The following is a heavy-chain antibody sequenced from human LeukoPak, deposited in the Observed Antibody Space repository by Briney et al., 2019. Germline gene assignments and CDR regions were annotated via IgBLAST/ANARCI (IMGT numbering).Heavy chain of an antibody. CDR3: AKEGGDYGSGSYYNWFDP. J-gene: IGHJ5*02. CDR1: GFTFSSYA. D-gene: IGHD3-10*01. CDR2: ISGSGGST. Sequence: GGSLRLSCAASGFTFSSYAMSWVRQAPGKGLEWVSAISGSGGSTYYADSVKGRFTISTDNSKNTLYLQMNSLRAEDTAVYYCAKEGGDYGSGSYYNWFDPWGQGTLVTVSS. V-gene: IGHV3-23*01.